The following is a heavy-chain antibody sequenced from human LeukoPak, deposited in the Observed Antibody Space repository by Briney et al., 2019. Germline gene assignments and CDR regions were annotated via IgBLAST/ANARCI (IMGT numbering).Heavy chain of an antibody. CDR3: ARDRLHPLGYYDFWSGYSSRWFDP. V-gene: IGHV1-2*02. J-gene: IGHJ5*02. D-gene: IGHD3-3*01. CDR2: INPNSGGT. Sequence: ASVKVSCKASGYTFTGYYMHWVRQAPGQGLEWMGWINPNSGGTNYAQKFQGRVTMTRDTSISTAYMELSRLRSDDTAVYYCARDRLHPLGYYDFWSGYSSRWFDPWGQGTLVTVSS. CDR1: GYTFTGYY.